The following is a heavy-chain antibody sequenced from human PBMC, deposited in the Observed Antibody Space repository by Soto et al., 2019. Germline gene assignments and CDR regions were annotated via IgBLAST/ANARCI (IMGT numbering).Heavy chain of an antibody. CDR2: IFYSGST. Sequence: PSETLSLTCTVSVDSISSSNYFWGWIRQPPGKGLEWIGTIFYSGSTYYNPSLKSRVTISVDTSKNQFSLKLTSVTAADTALYYCARRYGWLYFDYWGQGSLVTVSS. CDR3: ARRYGWLYFDY. J-gene: IGHJ4*02. CDR1: VDSISSSNYF. D-gene: IGHD3-10*01. V-gene: IGHV4-39*01.